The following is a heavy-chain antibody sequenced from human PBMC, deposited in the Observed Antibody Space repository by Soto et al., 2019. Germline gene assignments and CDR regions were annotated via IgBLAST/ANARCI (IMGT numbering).Heavy chain of an antibody. CDR3: ARGGAARPDY. V-gene: IGHV3-48*02. CDR1: GFSFSSYS. J-gene: IGHJ4*02. CDR2: ISSSTNTI. D-gene: IGHD6-6*01. Sequence: GGSLRLSCAASGFSFSSYSMKWVRQAPGKGLEWVSYISSSTNTIYYADSVKGRFTISRDNAKNSLYLQMNSLRDEDTAVYYCARGGAARPDYWGQGTLVTVSS.